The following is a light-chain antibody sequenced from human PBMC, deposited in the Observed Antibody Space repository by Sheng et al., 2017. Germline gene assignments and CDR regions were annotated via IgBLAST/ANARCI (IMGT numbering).Light chain of an antibody. CDR1: ESVNRNY. CDR2: GTS. CDR3: QQSYSFPWT. Sequence: EVVLTQSPGTLSLSPGERATLSCRASESVNRNYLAWYQQKPGQAPRLLISGTSTRATGIPARFSGSGSGTEFTLTISSLQPEDFATYYCQQSYSFPWTFGQGTKVELK. J-gene: IGKJ1*01. V-gene: IGKV3D-7*01.